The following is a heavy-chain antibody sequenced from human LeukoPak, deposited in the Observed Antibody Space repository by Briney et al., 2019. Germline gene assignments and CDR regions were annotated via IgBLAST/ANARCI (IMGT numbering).Heavy chain of an antibody. V-gene: IGHV3-7*03. CDR3: ARLRQLVTMVRGVTYYFDY. D-gene: IGHD3-10*01. Sequence: GGSLRLSCAASGFTFSSYWMCWVRQAPGKGLEWVANIKQDGSEKYCVDSVKGRFTISRDNAKNSLYLQVNSLRAEDTAVYYCARLRQLVTMVRGVTYYFDYWGQGTLVTVSS. CDR2: IKQDGSEK. CDR1: GFTFSSYW. J-gene: IGHJ4*02.